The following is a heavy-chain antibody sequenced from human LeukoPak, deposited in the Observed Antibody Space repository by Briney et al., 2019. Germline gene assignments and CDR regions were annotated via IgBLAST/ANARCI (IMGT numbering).Heavy chain of an antibody. CDR3: AKDGYNSVVVVTADY. CDR1: GFTFSSYA. V-gene: IGHV3-23*01. Sequence: PGESLRLSCAASGFTFSSYAMSWVRQAPGKGLEWVSAISGSGGSTYYADSVKGRFTISRDNSKNTLYLQMNSLRAEDTAVYYCAKDGYNSVVVVTADYWGQGTLVTVSS. CDR2: ISGSGGST. J-gene: IGHJ4*02. D-gene: IGHD2-21*02.